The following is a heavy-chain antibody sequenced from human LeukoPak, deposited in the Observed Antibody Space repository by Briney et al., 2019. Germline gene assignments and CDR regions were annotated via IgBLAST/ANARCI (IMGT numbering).Heavy chain of an antibody. V-gene: IGHV3-7*04. D-gene: IGHD4-17*01. CDR3: ARPTTVTMVDAFDI. J-gene: IGHJ3*02. CDR2: IKQDGTEK. CDR1: GFNFSSYW. Sequence: PRGSLRVSCAAVGFNFSSYWMTWVRQAPGKGLEWVANIKQDGTEKYYVDSVKGRFTISRDNAKNSLYLQMNSLRAVDTAVYFCARPTTVTMVDAFDIWGLGTMVTVSS.